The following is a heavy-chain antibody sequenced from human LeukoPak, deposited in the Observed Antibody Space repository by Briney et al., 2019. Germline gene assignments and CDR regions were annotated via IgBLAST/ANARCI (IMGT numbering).Heavy chain of an antibody. Sequence: SETLSLTCTVSGDSVSSYYWSWIRQPPGKGLEWFGHMYHSGSTNYNPSLKSRVTISVDTSKNQFSLKLRSVTAADTAVYYCAREATYMYDGNGGPFDYWGQGALVTVSS. CDR1: GDSVSSYY. CDR2: MYHSGST. D-gene: IGHD3-22*01. CDR3: AREATYMYDGNGGPFDY. V-gene: IGHV4-59*02. J-gene: IGHJ4*02.